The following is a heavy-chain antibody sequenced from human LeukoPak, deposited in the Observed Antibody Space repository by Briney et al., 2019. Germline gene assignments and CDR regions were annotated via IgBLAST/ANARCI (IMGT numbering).Heavy chain of an antibody. D-gene: IGHD3-10*01. CDR2: ISYDGSNK. CDR3: ARDAQSYGSGSYGDY. CDR1: GFSFSDYA. J-gene: IGHJ4*02. Sequence: PGGSLRLSCAASGFSFSDYAMHWVRQAPGKGLEWVAVISYDGSNKYYADSVKGRFTISRDNSKNTLYLQMNSLRAEDTAVYYCARDAQSYGSGSYGDYWGQGTLVTVSS. V-gene: IGHV3-30*04.